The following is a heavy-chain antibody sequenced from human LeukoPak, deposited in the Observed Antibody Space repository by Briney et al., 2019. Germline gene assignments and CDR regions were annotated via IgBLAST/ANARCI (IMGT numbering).Heavy chain of an antibody. V-gene: IGHV3-33*01. J-gene: IGHJ4*02. CDR1: GFTFSSYG. CDR2: IWYDGSNK. CDR3: AREGYYFDSSGSYYFDY. Sequence: PGGSLRLSCAASGFTFSSYGMHWVRQAPGKGLEWVAVIWYDGSNKYYADSVKGRFTISRDNSKNTLYLQMNSLRAEDTAVYYCAREGYYFDSSGSYYFDYWGQGTLVTVSS. D-gene: IGHD3-22*01.